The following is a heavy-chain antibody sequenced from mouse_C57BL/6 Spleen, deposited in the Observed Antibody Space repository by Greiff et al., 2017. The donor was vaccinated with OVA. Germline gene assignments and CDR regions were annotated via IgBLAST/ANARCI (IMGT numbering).Heavy chain of an antibody. CDR3: ARSGAYSNYAMDY. CDR2: INPNNGGT. CDR1: GYTFTDYN. D-gene: IGHD2-5*01. J-gene: IGHJ4*01. V-gene: IGHV1-22*01. Sequence: EVKLQQSGPELVKPGASVKMSCKASGYTFTDYNMHWVKQSHGKSLEWIGYINPNNGGTSYNQKFKGKATLTVNKSSSTAYMELRSLTSEDSAVYYCARSGAYSNYAMDYWGQGTSVTVSS.